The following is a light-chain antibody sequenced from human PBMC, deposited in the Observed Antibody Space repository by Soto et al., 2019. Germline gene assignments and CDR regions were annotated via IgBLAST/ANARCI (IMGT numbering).Light chain of an antibody. Sequence: DVQMTQSPSSLSAFVGDRVNITCRASQGIAPYLAWFQQKPGKVPKLLIYATSTLQSGVPSRFSGSGSGTDFTLTISSLQPEDVATYYCQKYNTAPLTFGGGNKVEIK. CDR2: ATS. CDR3: QKYNTAPLT. V-gene: IGKV1-27*01. J-gene: IGKJ4*01. CDR1: QGIAPY.